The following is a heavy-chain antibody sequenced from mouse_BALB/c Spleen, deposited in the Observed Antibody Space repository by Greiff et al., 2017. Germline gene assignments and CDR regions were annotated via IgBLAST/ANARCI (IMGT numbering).Heavy chain of an antibody. CDR3: ARLGDYYGSSYEGY. CDR1: GYTFSSYW. J-gene: IGHJ2*01. D-gene: IGHD1-1*01. V-gene: IGHV1-9*01. Sequence: VKLVESGAELMKPGASVKISCKATGYTFSSYWIEWVKQRPGHGLEWIGEILPGSGSTNYNEKFKGKATFTADTSSNTAYMQLSSLTSEDSAVYYCARLGDYYGSSYEGYWGQGTTLTVSS. CDR2: ILPGSGST.